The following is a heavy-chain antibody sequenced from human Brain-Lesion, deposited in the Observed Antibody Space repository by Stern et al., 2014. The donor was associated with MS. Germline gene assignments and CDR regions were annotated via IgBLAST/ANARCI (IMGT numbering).Heavy chain of an antibody. Sequence: VQLVESGGGVVQPGRSLRLSCAASGFTFSYHAMHWVRQAPGKGLEWVALISYDGSDKNDADSVKGRFTISRDNSRNTLHLQMNSLRVDDTAVYYCARGGAVTTSDYSLDYWGQGTLVPVSS. D-gene: IGHD4-17*01. J-gene: IGHJ4*02. CDR1: GFTFSYHA. CDR3: ARGGAVTTSDYSLDY. V-gene: IGHV3-30*01. CDR2: ISYDGSDK.